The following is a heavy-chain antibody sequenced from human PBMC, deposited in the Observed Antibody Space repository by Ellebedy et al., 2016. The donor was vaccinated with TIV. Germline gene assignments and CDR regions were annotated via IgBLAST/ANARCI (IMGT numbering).Heavy chain of an antibody. V-gene: IGHV4-59*13. CDR1: GGSISSYY. J-gene: IGHJ4*02. CDR3: ARGLGYDSSGYFRTQPLFDY. D-gene: IGHD3-22*01. Sequence: SETLSLXXTVSGGSISSYYWSWIRQPPGKGLEWIGYIYYSGSTNYNPSLKSRVTISVDTSKNQFSLKLSSVTAADTAVYYCARGLGYDSSGYFRTQPLFDYWGQGTLVTVSS. CDR2: IYYSGST.